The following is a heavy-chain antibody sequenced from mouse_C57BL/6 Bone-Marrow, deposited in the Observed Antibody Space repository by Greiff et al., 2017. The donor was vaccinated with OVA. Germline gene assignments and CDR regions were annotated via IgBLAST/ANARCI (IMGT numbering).Heavy chain of an antibody. D-gene: IGHD2-3*01. CDR1: EYEFPSHD. CDR2: INSDGGRT. Sequence: DVHLVESGGGLVQPGESLKLSCESHEYEFPSHDMSWVRKPPEKRLELVAAINSDGGRTYSPATMERRFIISRDNTKKTLYLQMSSLRSADTALYNWARQGGWLLAVDYWGQGTTLTVSS. CDR3: ARQGGWLLAVDY. J-gene: IGHJ2*01. V-gene: IGHV5-2*01.